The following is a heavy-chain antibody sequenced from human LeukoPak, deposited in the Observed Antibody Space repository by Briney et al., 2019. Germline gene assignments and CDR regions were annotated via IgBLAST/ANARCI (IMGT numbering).Heavy chain of an antibody. CDR2: INHSGST. J-gene: IGHJ3*02. V-gene: IGHV4-34*01. CDR3: ARSRGYGDYLDAFDI. CDR1: GGSFSGYY. D-gene: IGHD4-17*01. Sequence: PSETLSLTCAVYGGSFSGYYWSWIRPPPGKGLEWIGEINHSGSTNYNPSLKSRVTISVDTSKNQFSLKLSSVTAADTAVYYCARSRGYGDYLDAFDIWGQGTMVTVSS.